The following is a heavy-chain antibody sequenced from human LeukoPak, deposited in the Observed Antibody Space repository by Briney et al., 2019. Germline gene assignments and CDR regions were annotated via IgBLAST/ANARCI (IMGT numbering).Heavy chain of an antibody. CDR1: GDSVSSNGAA. J-gene: IGHJ6*03. CDR2: TYYRSKWFN. CDR3: SRGRFSSGSNFLGSGWYYYYYMDV. Sequence: SQTLSLTCAISGDSVSSNGAAWNWIRQSPSRGLEWLGRTYYRSKWFNDYALSVKSRININTDTSKNQFSLQLKSVTPEDTAVYYCSRGRFSSGSNFLGSGWYYYYYMDVWGKGTTVTISS. D-gene: IGHD3-10*01. V-gene: IGHV6-1*01.